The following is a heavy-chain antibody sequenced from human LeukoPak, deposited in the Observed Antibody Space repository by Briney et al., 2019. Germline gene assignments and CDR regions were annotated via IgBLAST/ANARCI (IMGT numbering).Heavy chain of an antibody. CDR1: GGSISSSSYY. CDR2: MYYSGST. V-gene: IGHV4-39*01. J-gene: IGHJ4*02. Sequence: PSETLSLTCTVSGGSISSSSYYWGWIRQPPGKGLQWIGSMYYSGSTNYNPSLKSRVTISVDTSKHQFSLKLTSVTAADTAVYYCARQTQESGWLDSWGQGTLVTVSS. D-gene: IGHD6-19*01. CDR3: ARQTQESGWLDS.